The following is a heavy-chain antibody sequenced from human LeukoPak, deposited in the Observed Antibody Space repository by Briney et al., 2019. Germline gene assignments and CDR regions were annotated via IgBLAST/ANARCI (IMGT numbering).Heavy chain of an antibody. CDR1: GFTFSDYY. Sequence: GSLRLSCAASGFTFSDYYMSWIRQAPGKGLEWISYIISSGSTMYYADSVKGRFTISRDNAKNSLYLQMNSLRAEDTAVYYCARDPKQGWFDPWGQGILVTVSS. D-gene: IGHD1/OR15-1a*01. J-gene: IGHJ5*02. CDR2: IISSGSTM. CDR3: ARDPKQGWFDP. V-gene: IGHV3-11*01.